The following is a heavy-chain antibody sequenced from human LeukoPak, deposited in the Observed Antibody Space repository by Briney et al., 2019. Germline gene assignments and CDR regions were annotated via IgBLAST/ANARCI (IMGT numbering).Heavy chain of an antibody. J-gene: IGHJ3*02. Sequence: GESLKISCKGSGYSFTSYWIGWVRQMPGKGLEWMGIIYPGNSDTRYSPSFQGQVTISADKSISTAYLQWSSLKASDTAMYYCARTGYSSDWYGGFDIWGQGTLVTVSS. CDR3: ARTGYSSDWYGGFDI. CDR2: IYPGNSDT. D-gene: IGHD6-19*01. CDR1: GYSFTSYW. V-gene: IGHV5-51*01.